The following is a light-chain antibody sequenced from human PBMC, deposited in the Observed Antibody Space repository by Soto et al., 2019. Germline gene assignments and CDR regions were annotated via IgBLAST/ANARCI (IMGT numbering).Light chain of an antibody. V-gene: IGKV1-5*03. J-gene: IGKJ1*01. CDR3: KKYNSYSWT. CDR1: QSINSW. CDR2: KAS. Sequence: DIQMTQSPSTLSASVGDRVTITCRASQSINSWLAWYQQKPGKAPKLLIYKASSLESGVPSRFSGSGCGTEFTLTISSMNPDNFATYFCKKYNSYSWTFGQGTKVEIK.